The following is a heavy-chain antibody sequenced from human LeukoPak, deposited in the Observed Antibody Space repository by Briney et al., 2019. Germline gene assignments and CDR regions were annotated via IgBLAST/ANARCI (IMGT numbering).Heavy chain of an antibody. D-gene: IGHD2-8*01. CDR2: IIPIFGTA. J-gene: IGHJ5*02. CDR3: ARAPTYANWFDP. Sequence: ASVKVSCKASGCTFSSYAISWVRQAPGQGLEWMGRIIPIFGTANYAQNFQGRVTITTDESTSTAYMELSILRSEDTAVYYCARAPTYANWFDPWGQGTLVTVSS. CDR1: GCTFSSYA. V-gene: IGHV1-69*05.